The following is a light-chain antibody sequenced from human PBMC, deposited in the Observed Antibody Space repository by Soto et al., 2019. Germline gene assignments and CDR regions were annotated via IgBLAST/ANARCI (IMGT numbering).Light chain of an antibody. V-gene: IGKV3-11*01. Sequence: TLSLSPGERATLSCRARQSVSSSYLAWYQQKPGQAPRLLIYDASNRATGIPARFSGSGSGTDFTLTISSLEPEDFGVYYCQQRSNWPPVTFGGGTKVDIK. J-gene: IGKJ4*01. CDR1: QSVSSSY. CDR2: DAS. CDR3: QQRSNWPPVT.